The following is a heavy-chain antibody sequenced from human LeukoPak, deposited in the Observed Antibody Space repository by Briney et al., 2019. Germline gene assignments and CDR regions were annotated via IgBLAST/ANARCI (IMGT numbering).Heavy chain of an antibody. V-gene: IGHV1-46*01. CDR3: ATGRGPAAYYYYYGMDV. Sequence: ASVKVSCKASGYTFTSYGISWVRQAPGQGLEWMGIINPSGGSTSYAQKFQGRVTMTRDTSTSTVYMELSSLRSEDTAVYYCATGRGPAAYYYYYGMDVWGQGTTVTVSS. CDR2: INPSGGST. D-gene: IGHD2-2*01. J-gene: IGHJ6*02. CDR1: GYTFTSYG.